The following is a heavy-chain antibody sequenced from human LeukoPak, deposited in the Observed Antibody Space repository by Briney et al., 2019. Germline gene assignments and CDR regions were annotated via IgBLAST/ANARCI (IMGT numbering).Heavy chain of an antibody. D-gene: IGHD6-19*01. CDR2: ISSNGGST. CDR1: GFTFSSYA. V-gene: IGHV3-64D*06. CDR3: VKDRVAGRDYYYGMDV. Sequence: GGSLRLSCSASGFTFSSYAMHWVRQAPGKGLKYVSAISSNGGSTYYADSVKGRFTISRDNSKNTLYLQMSSLRAEDTAVYYCVKDRVAGRDYYYGMDVWGKGTTVTVSS. J-gene: IGHJ6*04.